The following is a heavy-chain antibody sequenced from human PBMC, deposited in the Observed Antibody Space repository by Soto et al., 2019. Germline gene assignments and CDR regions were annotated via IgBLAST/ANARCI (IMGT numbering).Heavy chain of an antibody. CDR3: TRRYCSGGGCYSDFDY. CDR2: NKTKVESYAT. Sequence: GGSLRLSCAASGFTLSGFDIHWVRQASGEGLEWVGRNKTKVESYATELAASVKGRFTISRDDPKNTAYLEMNSLKTEDTAVYYCTRRYCSGGGCYSDFDYWGQGALVTAPQ. CDR1: GFTLSGFD. D-gene: IGHD2-15*01. V-gene: IGHV3-73*01. J-gene: IGHJ4*02.